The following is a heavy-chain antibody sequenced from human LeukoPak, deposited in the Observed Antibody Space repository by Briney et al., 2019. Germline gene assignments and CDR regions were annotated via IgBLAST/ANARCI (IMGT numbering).Heavy chain of an antibody. D-gene: IGHD3-10*01. V-gene: IGHV1-2*02. CDR3: ARNIWFGESSDGSDI. CDR2: INPNSGGT. J-gene: IGHJ3*02. Sequence: ASVKVSCKTSGYSFTNYNLHWVRQAPGQGLEWMGWINPNSGGTNYAQKFQGRVTMTRDTSISTAYMELSRLRSDDTAMYYCARNIWFGESSDGSDIWGQGTMVTVSS. CDR1: GYSFTNYN.